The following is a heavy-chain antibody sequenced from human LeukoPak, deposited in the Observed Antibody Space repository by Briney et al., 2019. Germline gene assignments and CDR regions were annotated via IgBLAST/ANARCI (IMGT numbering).Heavy chain of an antibody. CDR1: GGSFSGYY. CDR2: IYTSGST. CDR3: ARGYYYYMDV. Sequence: SETLSLTCAVYGGSFSGYYWSWIRQPAGKGLEWIGRIYTSGSTNYNPSLKSRVTMSVDTSKNQFSLKLSSVTAADTAVYYCARGYYYYMDVWGKGTTVTISS. V-gene: IGHV4-59*10. J-gene: IGHJ6*03.